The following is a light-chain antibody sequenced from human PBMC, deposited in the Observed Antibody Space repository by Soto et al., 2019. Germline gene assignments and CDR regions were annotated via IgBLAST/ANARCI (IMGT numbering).Light chain of an antibody. CDR1: SSDVGGYNY. CDR3: QQYNSWPLT. V-gene: IGLV2-14*01. J-gene: IGLJ2*01. CDR2: EVS. Sequence: QSVLTQPASVSGSPGQSITISCTGTSSDVGGYNYVSWYQQHPGKAPKLMIYEVSNRPSGVSNRFSGSKSGNTASLTISGLQAEDEADYYCQQYNSWPLTFGGGTKVTVL.